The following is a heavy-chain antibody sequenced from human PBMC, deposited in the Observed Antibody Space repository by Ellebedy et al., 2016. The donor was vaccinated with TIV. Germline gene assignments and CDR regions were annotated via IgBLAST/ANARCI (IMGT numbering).Heavy chain of an antibody. J-gene: IGHJ4*02. V-gene: IGHV3-23*01. CDR2: TTPSGGST. CDR3: ALNRGDYGNYFDH. Sequence: PGGSLRLSCAAFEFSFSSYAMSWVRQAPGEGLEWVLSTTPSGGSTYYADSVKGRFTIPRDNFKNTLYLQMRSLRAEDTALYYCALNRGDYGNYFDHWGQGTLVNVSS. D-gene: IGHD4-17*01. CDR1: EFSFSSYA.